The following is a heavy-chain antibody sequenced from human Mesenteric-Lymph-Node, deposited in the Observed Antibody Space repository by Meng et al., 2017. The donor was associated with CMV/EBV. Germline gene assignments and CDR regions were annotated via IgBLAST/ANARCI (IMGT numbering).Heavy chain of an antibody. V-gene: IGHV1-46*01. CDR2: INPSGGST. CDR1: GYTFTSYY. J-gene: IGHJ4*02. CDR3: ARGGGTAMVSYYFDY. D-gene: IGHD5-18*01. Sequence: ASVKVSCKASGYTFTSYYMHWVRQAPGQGLEWMGIINPSGGSTSYAQKFQGRVTMTRDTSTSTVYMELSSLRSEDTAVYYCARGGGTAMVSYYFDYWGQGTLVTVSS.